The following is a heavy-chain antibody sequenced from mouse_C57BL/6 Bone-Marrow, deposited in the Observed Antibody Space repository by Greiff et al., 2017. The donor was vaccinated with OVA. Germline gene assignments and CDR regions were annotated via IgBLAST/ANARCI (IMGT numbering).Heavy chain of an antibody. J-gene: IGHJ2*01. Sequence: QVQLKQPGAELVKPGASVKMSCKASGYTFTSYWITWVKQRPGQGLEWIGDIYPGSGSTNYNEKFKSKATLTVDTSSSTAYMQLSSLTSEDSAVYYCAKSYDYDSYFDYWGQGTTLTVSS. V-gene: IGHV1-55*01. CDR1: GYTFTSYW. CDR2: IYPGSGST. CDR3: AKSYDYDSYFDY. D-gene: IGHD2-4*01.